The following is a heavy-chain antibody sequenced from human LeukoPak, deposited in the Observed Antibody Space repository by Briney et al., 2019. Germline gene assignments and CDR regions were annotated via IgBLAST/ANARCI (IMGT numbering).Heavy chain of an antibody. CDR2: IYTSGST. Sequence: PSETLSLTCTVSGGSISSGSYYWSWLRQPAGKGLGWIGRIYTSGSTNYNPSLKSRVTISVDTSKNQFSLKLSSVTAADTAVYYCAIHLEWLPLFDPWGQGTLVTVSS. J-gene: IGHJ5*02. V-gene: IGHV4-61*02. CDR1: GGSISSGSYY. CDR3: AIHLEWLPLFDP. D-gene: IGHD3-3*01.